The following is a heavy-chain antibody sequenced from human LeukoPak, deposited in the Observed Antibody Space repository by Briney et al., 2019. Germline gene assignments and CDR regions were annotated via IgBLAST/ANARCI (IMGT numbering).Heavy chain of an antibody. CDR2: IRYDGSTK. Sequence: GGSLRLSCGASGFTFNSYGMHWVRQAPGKGLEWVAFIRYDGSTKFYADSVKGRFTISRDNSKNTLYLQMNSLRAEDTAVYYCAKGGRASGSYYYFDYWGQGTLVTVSS. CDR1: GFTFNSYG. CDR3: AKGGRASGSYYYFDY. J-gene: IGHJ4*02. D-gene: IGHD1-26*01. V-gene: IGHV3-30*02.